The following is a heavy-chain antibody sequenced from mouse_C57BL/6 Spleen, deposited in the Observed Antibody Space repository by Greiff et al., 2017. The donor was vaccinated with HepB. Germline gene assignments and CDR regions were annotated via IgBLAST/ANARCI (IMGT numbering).Heavy chain of an antibody. CDR1: GYTFTSYW. D-gene: IGHD2-4*01. V-gene: IGHV1-72*01. Sequence: QQSCKASGYTFTSYWMHWVKQRPGRGLEWIGRIDPNSGGTKYNEKFKSKATLTVDKPSSTAYMQLSSLTSEDSAVYYCARLTYDYDNYAMDYWGQGTSVTVSS. CDR3: ARLTYDYDNYAMDY. CDR2: IDPNSGGT. J-gene: IGHJ4*01.